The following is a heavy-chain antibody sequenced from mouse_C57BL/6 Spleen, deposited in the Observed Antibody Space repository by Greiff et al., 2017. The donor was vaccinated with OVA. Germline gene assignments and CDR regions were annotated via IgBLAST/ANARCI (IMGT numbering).Heavy chain of an antibody. CDR3: TRDTTALGPHWYFDV. D-gene: IGHD1-2*01. Sequence: EVQGVESGGGLVQPGGSMKLSCAASGFTFSDAWMDWVRQSPEKGLEWVAEIRNKANNHATYYAESVKGRFTISRDDSKSSVYLQMNSLRAEDTGIYYCTRDTTALGPHWYFDVWGTGTTVTVSS. CDR1: GFTFSDAW. V-gene: IGHV6-6*01. CDR2: IRNKANNHAT. J-gene: IGHJ1*03.